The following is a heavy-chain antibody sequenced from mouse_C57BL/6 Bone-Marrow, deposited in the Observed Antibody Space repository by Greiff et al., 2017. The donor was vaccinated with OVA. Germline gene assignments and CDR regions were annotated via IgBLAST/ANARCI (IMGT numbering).Heavy chain of an antibody. Sequence: QVQLQQPGAELVRPGSSVKLSCKASGYTFTSYWMDWVKQRPGQGLEWIGNIYPSDSETHYNQKFKDKATLTVDKSSSTAYMQLSSLTSEDSAVYYCASNYGRSRRWFAYWGQGTLVTVSA. CDR3: ASNYGRSRRWFAY. D-gene: IGHD1-1*01. J-gene: IGHJ3*01. CDR2: IYPSDSET. CDR1: GYTFTSYW. V-gene: IGHV1-61*01.